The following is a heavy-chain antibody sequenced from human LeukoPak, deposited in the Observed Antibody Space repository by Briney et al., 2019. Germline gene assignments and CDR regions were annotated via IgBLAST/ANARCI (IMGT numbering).Heavy chain of an antibody. J-gene: IGHJ6*02. CDR2: IYSGGST. V-gene: IGHV3-53*04. Sequence: GGSLRLSCAASGFTVSSNYMSWVRQAPGKGLEWVSVIYSGGSTYYADSVKGRFTISSHNSKNTLYLQMNSLRAEDTAVYYCARVPPYSYGYYYYGMDVWGQGTTVTVSS. CDR3: ARVPPYSYGYYYYGMDV. D-gene: IGHD5-18*01. CDR1: GFTVSSNY.